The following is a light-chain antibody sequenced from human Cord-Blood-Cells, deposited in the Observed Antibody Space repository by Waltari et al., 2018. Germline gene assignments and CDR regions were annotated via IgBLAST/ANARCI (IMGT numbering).Light chain of an antibody. CDR2: GNS. J-gene: IGLJ1*01. Sequence: TISCTGSSSNLGAGYDVHWYQHLPGTAPKLLIYGNSNRPSGVPDRFSGSKSGTSASLAITGLQAEDEADYYCQSYDSSLSGYVFGTGTKVTVL. CDR1: SSNLGAGYD. CDR3: QSYDSSLSGYV. V-gene: IGLV1-40*01.